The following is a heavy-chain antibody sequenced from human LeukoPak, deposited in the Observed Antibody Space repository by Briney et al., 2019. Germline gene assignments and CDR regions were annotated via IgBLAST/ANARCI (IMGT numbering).Heavy chain of an antibody. CDR3: AKGFRRGLLQAALDY. CDR1: GFNFDDYA. D-gene: IGHD3-22*01. CDR2: ISWNSGSI. J-gene: IGHJ4*02. V-gene: IGHV3-9*01. Sequence: GGSLRLSCAASGFNFDDYAMHWVRQAPGKGLEWASGISWNSGSIGYADSVKGRFIMSRDNAKKSLYVQMNSLRAEDTALYYCAKGFRRGLLQAALDYWGQGTLVTVSS.